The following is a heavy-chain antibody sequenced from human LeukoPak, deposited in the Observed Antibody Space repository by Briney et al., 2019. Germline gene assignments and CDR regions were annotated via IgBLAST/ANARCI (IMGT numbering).Heavy chain of an antibody. CDR3: ANLFASSWSVDY. CDR1: GFTFSDYA. J-gene: IGHJ4*02. V-gene: IGHV3-48*04. Sequence: GGSLRLSCAASGFTFSDYAMNWVRQAPGKGLEWISYISSSSSNIYYADSVRGRFTISGDNAKNSLYLEMNSLRAEDTAVYYCANLFASSWSVDYWGQGTLVTVSS. D-gene: IGHD6-13*01. CDR2: ISSSSSNI.